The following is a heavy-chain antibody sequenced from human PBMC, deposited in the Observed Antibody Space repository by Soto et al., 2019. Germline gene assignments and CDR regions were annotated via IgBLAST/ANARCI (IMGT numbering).Heavy chain of an antibody. J-gene: IGHJ6*02. CDR3: ARVEKIRTYSIKAHVDLGYYGMDV. V-gene: IGHV1-69*01. CDR1: GGTFSSYA. D-gene: IGHD4-4*01. Sequence: QVQLVQSGAEVKKPGSSVKVSCKASGGTFSSYAISWVRQAPGQGLEWMGGIIPIFGTANYAQKFQGRVTITADESTSTAYMELSSLRSEDTAVYYCARVEKIRTYSIKAHVDLGYYGMDVWGQGTTVTVSS. CDR2: IIPIFGTA.